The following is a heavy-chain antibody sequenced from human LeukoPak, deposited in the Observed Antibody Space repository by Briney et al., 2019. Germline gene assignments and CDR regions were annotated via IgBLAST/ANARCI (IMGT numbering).Heavy chain of an antibody. Sequence: PGESLKISCKGSGYRFTSYWIAWVRQVPGKSLEWMGIIYPGDSDTRYSPSFQGQVTISADKSISTAYLQWSSLKASDTAVYYCARGRGSGSYSFDYWGQGTLVTVSS. CDR2: IYPGDSDT. CDR1: GYRFTSYW. CDR3: ARGRGSGSYSFDY. D-gene: IGHD3-10*01. J-gene: IGHJ4*02. V-gene: IGHV5-51*01.